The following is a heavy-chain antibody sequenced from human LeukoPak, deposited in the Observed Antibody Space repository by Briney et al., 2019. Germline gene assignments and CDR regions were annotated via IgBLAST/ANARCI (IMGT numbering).Heavy chain of an antibody. CDR3: ARLKDAVTIFDC. CDR1: GFTLSNYW. CDR2: IKEDGSDK. J-gene: IGHJ5*01. V-gene: IGHV3-7*01. Sequence: PGGSLRLSCIAPGFTLSNYWMSWVRPAPGKGLEWVASIKEDGSDKYYVDSVKGRFTISRDNTKNSLFVQMSSLRAEDTAVYYCARLKDAVTIFDCWGQGILVTVSS. D-gene: IGHD4-17*01.